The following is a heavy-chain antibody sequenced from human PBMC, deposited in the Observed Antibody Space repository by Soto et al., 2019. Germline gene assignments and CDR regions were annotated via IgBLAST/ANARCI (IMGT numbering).Heavy chain of an antibody. J-gene: IGHJ4*02. D-gene: IGHD3-10*01. CDR2: INSDGSST. Sequence: GGSLRLSCAASGFTFSSYWMHWVRQAPGRGLVWVSRINSDGSSTTYADSVKGRFTISRDNAKNTLYLQMNSLRAEDTAVYYCVRETYLWVDDYWGKGTLVTVSS. CDR1: GFTFSSYW. CDR3: VRETYLWVDDY. V-gene: IGHV3-74*01.